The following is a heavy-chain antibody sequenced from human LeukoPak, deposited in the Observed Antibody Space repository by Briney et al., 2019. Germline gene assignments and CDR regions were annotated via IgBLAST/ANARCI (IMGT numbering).Heavy chain of an antibody. J-gene: IGHJ4*02. CDR3: ARAGYSSGWVFDY. CDR1: GGSISSGSYY. D-gene: IGHD6-19*01. V-gene: IGHV4-61*02. CDR2: IYTSGST. Sequence: SETLSLACTVSGGSISSGSYYWSWIRQPAGKGLKWIGRIYTSGSTNYNPSLKSRVTISVDTSKNQFSLKLSSVTAADTAVYYCARAGYSSGWVFDYWGQGTLVTVSS.